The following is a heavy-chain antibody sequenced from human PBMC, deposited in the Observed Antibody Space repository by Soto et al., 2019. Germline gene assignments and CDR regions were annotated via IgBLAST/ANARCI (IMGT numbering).Heavy chain of an antibody. V-gene: IGHV3-13*01. Sequence: EVQLVESGGGLVQPGGSLRLSCAASGFTFSSYDMHWVRQATGKGLEWVSAIGTAGDTYYPGSVTGRFTISRENAKNSLYLQMNSLRAGDTAVYYCARGGGYCSGGSCSFLNDWYFDLWGRGTLVTVSS. CDR3: ARGGGYCSGGSCSFLNDWYFDL. D-gene: IGHD2-15*01. CDR2: IGTAGDT. J-gene: IGHJ2*01. CDR1: GFTFSSYD.